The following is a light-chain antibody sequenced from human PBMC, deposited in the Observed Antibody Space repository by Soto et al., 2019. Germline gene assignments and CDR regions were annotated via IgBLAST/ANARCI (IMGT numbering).Light chain of an antibody. CDR2: DAS. J-gene: IGKJ5*01. CDR1: QYVSSG. CDR3: QQYNVRPPAT. V-gene: IGKV3-15*01. Sequence: EVVLTQSPATLSVAPGERATLSCRSSQYVSSGLAWYQQKPGQAPRLLIYDASTRATGVPARFSASGSGTDFTLTIISLQSEDCAIYYCQQYNVRPPATFGQGTRLEIK.